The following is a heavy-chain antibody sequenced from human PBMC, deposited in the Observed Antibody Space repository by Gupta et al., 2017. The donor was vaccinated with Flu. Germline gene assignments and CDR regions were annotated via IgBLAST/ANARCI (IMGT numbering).Heavy chain of an antibody. Sequence: QMQLVQSGAEVVKPGASVKISCKASGYTFTTYFIHWVRQAPGQGLEWMGIINPNGGSTNYPQKFQGRVYVTRDASTSTVYIDVGGLRSEDTAVYYCAILPVGLGPHYGPIDLWGQGTLVTVSS. CDR3: AILPVGLGPHYGPIDL. CDR1: GYTFTTYF. CDR2: INPNGGST. V-gene: IGHV1-46*01. D-gene: IGHD3-10*01. J-gene: IGHJ5*02.